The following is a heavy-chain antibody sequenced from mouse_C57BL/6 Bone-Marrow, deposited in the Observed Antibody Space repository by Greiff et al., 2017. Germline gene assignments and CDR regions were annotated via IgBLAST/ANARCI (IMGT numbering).Heavy chain of an antibody. D-gene: IGHD2-5*01. CDR2: IDPSDSET. Sequence: QVQLQQPGAELVRPGSSVKLSCKASGYTFTSYWMHWVKQRPIQGLEWIGNIDPSDSETHYNQKFKDKATLTVYKSSSTAYMQLSSLTSEDSAVYYCAREDSTAWFAYWGQGTLVTVSA. CDR3: AREDSTAWFAY. J-gene: IGHJ3*01. V-gene: IGHV1-52*01. CDR1: GYTFTSYW.